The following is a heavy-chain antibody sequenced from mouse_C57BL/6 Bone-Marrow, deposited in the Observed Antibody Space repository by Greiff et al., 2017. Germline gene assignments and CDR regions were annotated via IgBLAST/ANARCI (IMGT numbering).Heavy chain of an antibody. CDR2: INPSSGYT. V-gene: IGHV1-4*01. D-gene: IGHD2-3*01. CDR1: GYTFTSYT. J-gene: IGHJ2*01. Sequence: QVQLKESGAELARPGASVKMSCKASGYTFTSYTMHWVKQRPGQGLEWIGYINPSSGYTKYNQKFKDKATLTADKSSSTAYMQLSSLTSEDSAVYYCARDGYYGGYFDYWGQGTTLTVSS. CDR3: ARDGYYGGYFDY.